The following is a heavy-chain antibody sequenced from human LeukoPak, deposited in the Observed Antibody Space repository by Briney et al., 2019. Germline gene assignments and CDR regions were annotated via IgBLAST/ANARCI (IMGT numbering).Heavy chain of an antibody. CDR1: GFSFSSSS. CDR2: ISSSGKYI. V-gene: IGHV3-21*01. D-gene: IGHD2-2*01. CDR3: ARDVSRDVSCCTA. Sequence: GGSLRLSCAASGFSFSSSSMNWVRQAPGKGLEWVSSISSSGKYIYYADSMKGRFTISRDNARNSVYLQMNSLRAEDTAVYHCARDVSRDVSCCTAWGQGTLVTVSS. J-gene: IGHJ4*02.